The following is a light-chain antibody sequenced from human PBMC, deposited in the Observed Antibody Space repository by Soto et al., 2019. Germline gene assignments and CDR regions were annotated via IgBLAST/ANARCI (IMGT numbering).Light chain of an antibody. Sequence: QSALTQPASVSESPGQSITISCTGTSSDVGIYNLVSWYQQHPGEAPKLLVYEGTKRPSGVSNRFSGSKSGNTASLTISGLQAEDEADYYCCSYAGSGTDLIFGGGTKLTVL. V-gene: IGLV2-23*01. CDR2: EGT. CDR3: CSYAGSGTDLI. CDR1: SSDVGIYNL. J-gene: IGLJ2*01.